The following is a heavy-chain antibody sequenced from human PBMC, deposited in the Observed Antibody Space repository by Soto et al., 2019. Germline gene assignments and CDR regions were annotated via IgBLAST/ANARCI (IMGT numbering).Heavy chain of an antibody. CDR2: IYHSGST. V-gene: IGHV4-30-2*01. D-gene: IGHD5-18*01. CDR3: ARVGPRYSYGYWFDP. CDR1: GGSISSGGYS. J-gene: IGHJ5*02. Sequence: SVTLALTCAVSGGSISSGGYSWSWIRQPPWKGLEWIGYIYHSGSTYYNPSLKSRVTISVDRSKNQFSLKLSSVTAADTAVYYCARVGPRYSYGYWFDPWGQGTLVTVSS.